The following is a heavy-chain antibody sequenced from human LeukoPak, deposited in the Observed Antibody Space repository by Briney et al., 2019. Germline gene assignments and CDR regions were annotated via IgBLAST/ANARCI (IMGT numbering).Heavy chain of an antibody. D-gene: IGHD1-26*01. Sequence: GGSLRLSCAASGFTVSSNYMSWVRQAPGKGLEWVSVIYSGGSTYYADSVKGRFTISRDNSKNTLYLQMNSLRAEDTAVYYCAKERLWERRITDFDYWAREPWSPSPQ. V-gene: IGHV3-53*01. CDR2: IYSGGST. J-gene: IGHJ4*02. CDR1: GFTVSSNY. CDR3: AKERLWERRITDFDY.